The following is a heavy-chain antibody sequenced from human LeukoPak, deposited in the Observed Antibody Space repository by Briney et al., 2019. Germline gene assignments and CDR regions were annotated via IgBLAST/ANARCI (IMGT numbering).Heavy chain of an antibody. V-gene: IGHV3-7*01. CDR2: IKQDGSDK. Sequence: PGGSLRLSCAASGFRFTTYWMTWVRQAPGKGLEWLANIKQDGSDKHYVDSVKGRFTISRDNAENSLYLQMNYLRAEDTAVYCCTREFWGPDYWGQGTLVTVSS. D-gene: IGHD7-27*01. CDR1: GFRFTTYW. CDR3: TREFWGPDY. J-gene: IGHJ4*02.